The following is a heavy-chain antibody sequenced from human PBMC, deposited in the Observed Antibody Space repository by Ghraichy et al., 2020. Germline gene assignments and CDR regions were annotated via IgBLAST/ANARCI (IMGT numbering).Heavy chain of an antibody. CDR2: ISYDGNKK. Sequence: GESLNISCVASGFTFSNYCIHWARQAPGKGLEWVTLISYDGNKKDYLNSVKGRFTISRDNSKNTVSLQMNNLRAEDTAVYYCARDRGGYDALTGSCYPYYGMDVSRHGPTVTLSS. CDR3: ARDRGGYDALTGSCYPYYGMDV. J-gene: IGHJ6*02. CDR1: GFTFSNYC. D-gene: IGHD3-9*01. V-gene: IGHV3-30*03.